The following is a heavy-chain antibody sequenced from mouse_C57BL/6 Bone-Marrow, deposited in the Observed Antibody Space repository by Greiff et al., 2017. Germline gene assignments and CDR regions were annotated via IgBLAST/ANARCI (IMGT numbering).Heavy chain of an antibody. CDR1: GFTFSDYY. J-gene: IGHJ4*01. V-gene: IGHV5-12*01. CDR3: ARHKTYYAMDY. CDR2: ISNGGGST. Sequence: EVQGVESGGGLVQPGGSLKLSCAASGFTFSDYYMYWVRQTPEKRLEWVAYISNGGGSTYYPDTVKGRFTISRDNAKNTLYLQMSRLKSEDTAMYYCARHKTYYAMDYWGQGTSVTVSS.